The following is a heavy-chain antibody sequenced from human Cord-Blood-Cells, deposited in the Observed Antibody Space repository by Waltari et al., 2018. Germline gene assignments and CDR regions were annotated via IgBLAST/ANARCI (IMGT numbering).Heavy chain of an antibody. CDR3: ARVAGGWGSAFDI. CDR2: INPNSGGT. V-gene: IGHV1-2*02. D-gene: IGHD7-27*01. J-gene: IGHJ3*02. Sequence: QVKLVQSGAEVKKPGASVKVSCKASGYTFTVYYMHWVRQAPVQGLEWMGWINPNSGGTNYAEKFQGRVTMTRDTSISTAYMELSRLGSYDTAVYYCARVAGGWGSAFDIWGQGTMVTVSA. CDR1: GYTFTVYY.